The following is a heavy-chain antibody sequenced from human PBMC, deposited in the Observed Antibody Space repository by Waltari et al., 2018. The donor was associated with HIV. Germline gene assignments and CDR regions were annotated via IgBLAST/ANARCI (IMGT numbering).Heavy chain of an antibody. CDR3: ARRKGYGDYGGGFYFDY. J-gene: IGHJ4*02. Sequence: QVQLQESGPGLVKPSETLSLTCNVSGGSISSYYWSWTRQPPGKGLEWIGYIYYSGTTNYKPSLKSRVTISLDTSKNQFSLKLSSVTAADTAVYYCARRKGYGDYGGGFYFDYWGQGTLVTVSS. D-gene: IGHD4-17*01. CDR2: IYYSGTT. CDR1: GGSISSYY. V-gene: IGHV4-59*01.